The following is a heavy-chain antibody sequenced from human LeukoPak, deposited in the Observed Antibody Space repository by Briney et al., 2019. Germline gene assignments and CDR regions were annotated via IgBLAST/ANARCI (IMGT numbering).Heavy chain of an antibody. CDR1: GFTLSSYA. CDR2: ISGSGGST. J-gene: IGHJ4*02. V-gene: IGHV3-23*01. CDR3: AKDRDSGSYYFGY. D-gene: IGHD1-26*01. Sequence: GGSLRLSCAASGFTLSSYAMSWVRQAPGKGLEWVSAISGSGGSTYYADSVKGRFPISRDNSKNTLYLQMNSPRAEDTAVYYCAKDRDSGSYYFGYWGQGTLVTVSS.